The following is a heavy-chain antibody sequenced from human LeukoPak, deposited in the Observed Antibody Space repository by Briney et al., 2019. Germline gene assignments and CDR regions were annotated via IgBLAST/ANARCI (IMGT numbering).Heavy chain of an antibody. CDR1: GYTFTSYG. Sequence: VASVKVSCKASGYTFTSYGISWVRQAPGQGLEWMGWISAYNGNANYAQKLQGRVTMTTDTSTSTAYMELRSLRSDDTAVYYCASSELIVGATWFDYWGQGTLVTVSS. V-gene: IGHV1-18*01. D-gene: IGHD1-26*01. J-gene: IGHJ4*02. CDR2: ISAYNGNA. CDR3: ASSELIVGATWFDY.